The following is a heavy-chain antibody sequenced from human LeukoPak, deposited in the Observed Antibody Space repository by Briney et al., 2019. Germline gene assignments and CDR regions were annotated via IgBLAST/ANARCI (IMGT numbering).Heavy chain of an antibody. J-gene: IGHJ4*02. CDR3: ARGYSYGNTVGY. Sequence: GASVKVSCKTSGYTFTSYGMHWVRQAPGQGLEWMGGIIPIFGTANYAQKFQGRVTITADESTSTAYMELSSLRSEDTAVYYCARGYSYGNTVGYWGQGTLVTVSS. CDR2: IIPIFGTA. D-gene: IGHD5-18*01. V-gene: IGHV1-69*13. CDR1: GYTFTSYG.